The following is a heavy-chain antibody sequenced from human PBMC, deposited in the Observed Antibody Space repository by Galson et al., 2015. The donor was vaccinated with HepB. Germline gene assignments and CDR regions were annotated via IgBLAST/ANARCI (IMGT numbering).Heavy chain of an antibody. V-gene: IGHV3-48*01. CDR2: ISSSSSTI. D-gene: IGHD4-23*01. CDR1: GFTFSSYS. Sequence: SLRLSCAASGFTFSSYSMNWVRQAPGKGLEWVSYISSSSSTIYYADSVKGRFTISRDNAKNSLYLQMNSLRAEDTAVYYCARDEHDYGGNSREDYWGQGTLVTVPS. CDR3: ARDEHDYGGNSREDY. J-gene: IGHJ4*02.